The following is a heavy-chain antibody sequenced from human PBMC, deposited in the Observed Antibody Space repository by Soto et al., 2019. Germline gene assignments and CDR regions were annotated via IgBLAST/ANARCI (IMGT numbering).Heavy chain of an antibody. V-gene: IGHV4-34*01. D-gene: IGHD3-16*02. CDR2: INHSGST. Sequence: QVQLQQWGAGLLKPSETLSLTCAVYAGSFSGYYWSWIRQPPGKGLEWIGEINHSGSTNYNPSLKHRVTISLDPSNNQLSLKLDAVADADTAVYYCGRKRYDYVWGSYRRTFDYWGQGTLVNVSS. CDR1: AGSFSGYY. J-gene: IGHJ4*02. CDR3: GRKRYDYVWGSYRRTFDY.